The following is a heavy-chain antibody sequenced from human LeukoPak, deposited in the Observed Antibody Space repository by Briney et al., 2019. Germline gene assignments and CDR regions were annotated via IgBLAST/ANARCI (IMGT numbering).Heavy chain of an antibody. J-gene: IGHJ6*03. CDR3: ARGHTPGYYYYMDV. Sequence: ASVKVSCKASGYTFTSYDINWVRQATGQGLEWMGWMNPNSGNTGYAQKFQGRVTMTRNTSISTAYMELSSLRSEDTAVYYCARGHTPGYYYYMDVWGKGTTVTVSS. V-gene: IGHV1-8*01. CDR2: MNPNSGNT. D-gene: IGHD1-1*01. CDR1: GYTFTSYD.